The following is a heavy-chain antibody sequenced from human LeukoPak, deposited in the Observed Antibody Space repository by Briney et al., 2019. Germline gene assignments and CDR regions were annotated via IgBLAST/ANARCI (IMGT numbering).Heavy chain of an antibody. CDR3: AKAYYDSSVGAFDI. J-gene: IGHJ3*02. CDR2: ISSSSSYI. D-gene: IGHD3-22*01. Sequence: GGGLRLSCAASGFTFSDYYMNWVRPAPGKGREWVSSISSSSSYIYYADSVKGRFTISRDNDKNSLYLQMNSLRAEDTAVYYCAKAYYDSSVGAFDIWGQGTMVTVSS. V-gene: IGHV3-21*01. CDR1: GFTFSDYY.